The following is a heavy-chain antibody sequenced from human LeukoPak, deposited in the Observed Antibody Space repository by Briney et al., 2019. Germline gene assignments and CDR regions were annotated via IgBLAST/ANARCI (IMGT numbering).Heavy chain of an antibody. CDR2: ISGSGGST. D-gene: IGHD3-10*01. Sequence: GGSLRLSCAASGFTFDDYGMSWVRQAPGKGLEWVSAISGSGGSTYYADSVKGRFTISRDNSKNTLYLQMNSLRAEDTAVYYCASFGLGSGSYYYYYYMDVWGKGTTVTISS. V-gene: IGHV3-23*01. CDR3: ASFGLGSGSYYYYYYMDV. J-gene: IGHJ6*03. CDR1: GFTFDDYG.